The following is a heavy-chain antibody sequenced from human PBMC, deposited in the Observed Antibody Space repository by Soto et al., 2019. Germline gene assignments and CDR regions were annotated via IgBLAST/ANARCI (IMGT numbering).Heavy chain of an antibody. CDR1: GYTFTGYY. D-gene: IGHD3-22*01. V-gene: IGHV1-2*02. CDR2: INPNSGGT. CDR3: ASHYYDSSGYLPLDY. J-gene: IGHJ4*02. Sequence: VASVKVSCKASGYTFTGYYMHWVRQAPGQGLEWMGWINPNSGGTNYAQKFQGRVTMTRDTSISTAYMELSRLRSDDTAVYYCASHYYDSSGYLPLDYWGQGTLVTVSS.